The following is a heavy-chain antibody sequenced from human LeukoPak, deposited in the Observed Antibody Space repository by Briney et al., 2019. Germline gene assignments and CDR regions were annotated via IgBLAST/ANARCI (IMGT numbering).Heavy chain of an antibody. CDR2: ISDTSRYI. Sequence: GGSLRLSCAASGFTFSGYSMNWVRLSPGKGLEWVSSISDTSRYIYYADSVKGRFIISRDNAKDSLYLQMNSLRADDTAVYYCARGSVGYWFDPWGQGTLVTVSS. D-gene: IGHD5/OR15-5a*01. V-gene: IGHV3-21*01. J-gene: IGHJ5*02. CDR1: GFTFSGYS. CDR3: ARGSVGYWFDP.